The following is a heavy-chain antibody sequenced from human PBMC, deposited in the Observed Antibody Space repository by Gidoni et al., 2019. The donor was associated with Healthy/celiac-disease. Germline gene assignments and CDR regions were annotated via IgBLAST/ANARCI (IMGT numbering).Heavy chain of an antibody. Sequence: QVQLVESGGGVVQPGRSLRLSWPASGFTFSRYGMPWVRPAPGKWLEWVAVISYDGSNKYYADSVKGRFTISRDNSKNTLYLQMNSLRAEDTAVYYCAKDRGYVPTWGQGTLVTVSS. D-gene: IGHD3-16*01. CDR2: ISYDGSNK. J-gene: IGHJ5*02. CDR3: AKDRGYVPT. V-gene: IGHV3-30*18. CDR1: GFTFSRYG.